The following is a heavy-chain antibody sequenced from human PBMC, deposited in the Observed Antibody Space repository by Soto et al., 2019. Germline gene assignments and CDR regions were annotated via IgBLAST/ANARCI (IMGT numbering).Heavy chain of an antibody. Sequence: EVQLLESGGGLVQPGGSLRLSCAASGFTFSSYAMSWVRQAPGKGLKWVSAISGSGGSTYYADSVKGRFTISRDNSKNPLYLQMNSLRAEDTAVYYGAKDVSGYGYFDYRGQGTLVTVSS. CDR1: GFTFSSYA. CDR2: ISGSGGST. D-gene: IGHD3-9*01. V-gene: IGHV3-23*01. CDR3: AKDVSGYGYFDY. J-gene: IGHJ4*02.